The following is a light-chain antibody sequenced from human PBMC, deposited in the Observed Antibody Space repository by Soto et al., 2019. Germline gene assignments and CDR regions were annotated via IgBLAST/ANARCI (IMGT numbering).Light chain of an antibody. Sequence: EIVMTQSPATLSVSPGGRATLSCRASQSVSSNLAWYQQKPGQAPRLLIYGASTSATGIPARFSGSVSGTEFTLTISSLQSEDFAVYYCQQYNNWPPRKTFGQGTKVEIK. J-gene: IGKJ1*01. CDR3: QQYNNWPPRKT. CDR2: GAS. CDR1: QSVSSN. V-gene: IGKV3-15*01.